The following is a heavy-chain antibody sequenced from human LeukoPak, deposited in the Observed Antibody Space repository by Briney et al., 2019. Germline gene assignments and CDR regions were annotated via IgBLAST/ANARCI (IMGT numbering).Heavy chain of an antibody. CDR1: GFSFSSFW. CDR2: IRTDGTVT. V-gene: IGHV3-74*01. J-gene: IGHJ4*02. CDR3: VADSGGRSGGDY. Sequence: GESLRLSCSGSGFSFSSFWMHWIRQVPGKGLEWVSRIRTDGTVTTYADSVKGRFTISRDNSKKTMYLQMNSLSPDDTAIYYCVADSGGRSGGDYWGQGAPVTVSS. D-gene: IGHD1-26*01.